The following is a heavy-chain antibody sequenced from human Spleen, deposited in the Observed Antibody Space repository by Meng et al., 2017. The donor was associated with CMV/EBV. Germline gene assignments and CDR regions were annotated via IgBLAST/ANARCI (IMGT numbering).Heavy chain of an antibody. CDR2: ISVYTDNT. CDR3: ARDSPSLYSSSPGIDF. Sequence: ALVKVSCKTSGYTFTSYGISWVRQAPGQGLEWMGWISVYTDNTSSAQKFQGRLTMTTDTSTSTAYMELRSLRSDDTAVYYCARDSPSLYSSSPGIDFWVQGTLVTVSS. V-gene: IGHV1-18*04. J-gene: IGHJ4*02. CDR1: GYTFTSYG. D-gene: IGHD6-6*01.